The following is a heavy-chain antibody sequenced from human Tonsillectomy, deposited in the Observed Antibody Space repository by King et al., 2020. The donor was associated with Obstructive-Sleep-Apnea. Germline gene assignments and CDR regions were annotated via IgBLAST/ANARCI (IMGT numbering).Heavy chain of an antibody. J-gene: IGHJ4*02. CDR2: LPADGREQ. CDR1: RFTFSLAS. CDR3: ARVGDFDWLFPYYFDY. V-gene: IGHV3-7*03. Sequence: LFPPLVSLSLSFSASRFTFSLASLIVLLPSRWTFLYFVSPLPADGREQYHVDSVKGRFTISRDNAKNSLYLQMNSLRAEDTAVYYCARVGDFDWLFPYYFDYWGQGTLVTVSS. D-gene: IGHD3-9*01.